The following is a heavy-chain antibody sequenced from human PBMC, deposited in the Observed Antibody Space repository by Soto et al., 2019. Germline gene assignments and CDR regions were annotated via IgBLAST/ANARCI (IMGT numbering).Heavy chain of an antibody. J-gene: IGHJ4*02. Sequence: ASVKVSCKSSGYTFTGYYIHWVRQAPGQGLEWMGWINPNSGGTNYAQKFQGWVTMTRDTSISTAYMELSRLRSDGTAVYYCATSRVSIAVAGETEYYFDYWGQGTLVTVSS. CDR3: ATSRVSIAVAGETEYYFDY. D-gene: IGHD6-19*01. CDR1: GYTFTGYY. V-gene: IGHV1-2*04. CDR2: INPNSGGT.